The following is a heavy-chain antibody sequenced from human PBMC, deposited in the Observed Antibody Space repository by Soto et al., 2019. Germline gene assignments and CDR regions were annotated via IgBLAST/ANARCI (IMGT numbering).Heavy chain of an antibody. CDR1: GLSFSDSY. CDR3: SRDTVETGWFDF. Sequence: GGSLRRSCAACGLSFSDSYMSWIRHAPGKGLEWVSHISSGSSYIKYADSVEGLFTISRDNAKNLLYLQMNSLRTEDTAVSFCSRDTVETGWFDFWGLGILVTVSS. D-gene: IGHD6-19*01. CDR2: ISSGSSYI. J-gene: IGHJ4*02. V-gene: IGHV3-11*06.